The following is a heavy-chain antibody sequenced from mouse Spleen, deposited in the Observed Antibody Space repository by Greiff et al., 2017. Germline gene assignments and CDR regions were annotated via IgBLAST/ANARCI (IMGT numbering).Heavy chain of an antibody. D-gene: IGHD2-4*01. V-gene: IGHV1-55*01. CDR2: IYPGSGST. CDR1: GYTFTSYW. Sequence: VQLQQSGAELVKPGASVKMSCKASGYTFTSYWITWVKQRPGQGLEWIGDIYPGSGSTNYNEKFKSKATLTVDTSSSTAYMQLSSLTSEDSAVYYCARWNYDYDEGYFDVWGTGTTVTVSS. CDR3: ARWNYDYDEGYFDV. J-gene: IGHJ1*03.